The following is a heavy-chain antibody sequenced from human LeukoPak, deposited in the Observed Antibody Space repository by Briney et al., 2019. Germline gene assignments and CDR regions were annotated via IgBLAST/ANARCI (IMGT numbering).Heavy chain of an antibody. CDR2: ISGSGGST. J-gene: IGHJ4*02. V-gene: IGHV3-23*01. Sequence: PGGSLRLSCAASGITFSSYGMSWVRQAPGKGLEWVSAISGSGGSTYYADSVKGRFTISRDNSKNTLYLQMNSLRAEDTAVYYCAKDRGSGSYLDYWGQGTLVTVSS. D-gene: IGHD3-10*01. CDR3: AKDRGSGSYLDY. CDR1: GITFSSYG.